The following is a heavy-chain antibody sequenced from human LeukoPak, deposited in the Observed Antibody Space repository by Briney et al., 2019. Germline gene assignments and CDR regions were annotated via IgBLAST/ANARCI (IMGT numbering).Heavy chain of an antibody. D-gene: IGHD3-16*02. J-gene: IGHJ3*02. Sequence: PSETLSLTCAVYGGSFSGYYWSWIRQPPGKGLEWIGYIFYSGSTNYNPSLKSRITISVDTSKNQFSLKLSSVTAADTAVYYCVRSFSVYDYVWGSYRSEQAFDIWGQGTMITVSS. CDR2: IFYSGST. CDR1: GGSFSGYY. CDR3: VRSFSVYDYVWGSYRSEQAFDI. V-gene: IGHV4-59*01.